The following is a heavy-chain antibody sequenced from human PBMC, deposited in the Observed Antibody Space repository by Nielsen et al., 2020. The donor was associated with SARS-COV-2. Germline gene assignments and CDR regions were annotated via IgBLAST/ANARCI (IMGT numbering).Heavy chain of an antibody. CDR2: IKSKTDGGTT. CDR1: GFTFSNAW. D-gene: IGHD3-10*01. J-gene: IGHJ6*02. V-gene: IGHV3-15*01. Sequence: GESLKISCAASGFTFSNAWMSWVRQAPGKGLEWVGRIKSKTDGGTTDYAAPVKGRFTISRDDSKNTLYLQMNSLKTEDTAVYYCTTLTMASYYYYGMDVWGQGTTVTVSS. CDR3: TTLTMASYYYYGMDV.